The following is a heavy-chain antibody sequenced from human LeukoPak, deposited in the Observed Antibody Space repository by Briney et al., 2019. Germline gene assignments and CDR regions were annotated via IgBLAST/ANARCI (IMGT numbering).Heavy chain of an antibody. J-gene: IGHJ6*03. D-gene: IGHD3-22*01. V-gene: IGHV5-51*01. Sequence: GESLKISCEGSGYSFTSYWIGWVRQMPGKGLEWMGIIYPGDSDTRYSPSFQGQVTISADKSISTAYLQWSSLKASDTAMYYCARRAYYYDSSGYFYYYYMDVWGKGTTVTVSS. CDR1: GYSFTSYW. CDR2: IYPGDSDT. CDR3: ARRAYYYDSSGYFYYYYMDV.